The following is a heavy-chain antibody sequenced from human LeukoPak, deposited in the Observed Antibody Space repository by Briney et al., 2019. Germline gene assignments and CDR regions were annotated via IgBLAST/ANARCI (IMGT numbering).Heavy chain of an antibody. Sequence: PGGSLRLSCAASGFTFTRYWMSWVRQPPGKGLEWVSTISGSSRSTYYADSVKGRFAISRDNSKNTLYLQMNSLRAEDTAVYFCAIGIYDMGVWGQGTTVTVSS. CDR2: ISGSSRST. CDR1: GFTFTRYW. CDR3: AIGIYDMGV. J-gene: IGHJ6*02. V-gene: IGHV3-23*01.